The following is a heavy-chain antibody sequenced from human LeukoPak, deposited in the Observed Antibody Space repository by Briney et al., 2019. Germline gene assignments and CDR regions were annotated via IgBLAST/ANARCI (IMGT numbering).Heavy chain of an antibody. D-gene: IGHD3-22*01. CDR3: ATTYYYDSSGYYPFDY. CDR1: GFTFSSYS. J-gene: IGHJ4*02. Sequence: GGSLRLSCAASGFTFSSYSMNWVRQAPGKGLEWVSSISSSSTYIYYADSVKGRFTISRDNAKNSLYLQMNSRRAEDTAVYYCATTYYYDSSGYYPFDYWGQGTLVTVSS. V-gene: IGHV3-21*01. CDR2: ISSSSTYI.